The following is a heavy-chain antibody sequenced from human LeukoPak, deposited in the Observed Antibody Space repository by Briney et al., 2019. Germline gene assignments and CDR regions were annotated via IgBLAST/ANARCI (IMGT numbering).Heavy chain of an antibody. CDR3: VRGSGGDGYSYWGDY. Sequence: GGSLRLSCAASGFTLSHYGMHWVRQAPGTGLEWVAVIWFDGGKIHYPDSVKGRFTISRDNSKNTLSLQMDNLRADDTAVYYCVRGSGGDGYSYWGDYWGQGTLVTVSP. CDR1: GFTLSHYG. J-gene: IGHJ4*02. V-gene: IGHV3-33*01. D-gene: IGHD5-24*01. CDR2: IWFDGGKI.